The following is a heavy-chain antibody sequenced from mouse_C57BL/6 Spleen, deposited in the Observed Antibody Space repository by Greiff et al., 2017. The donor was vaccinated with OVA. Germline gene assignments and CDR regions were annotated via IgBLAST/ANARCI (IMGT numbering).Heavy chain of an antibody. CDR3: ARRFDYYGSSYFDY. Sequence: VKLMESGAELVMPGASVKLSCKASGYTFTSYWMHWVKQRPGQGLEWIGEIDPSDSYTNYNQKFKGKSTLTVDKSSSTAYMQLSSLTSEDSAVYYCARRFDYYGSSYFDYWGQGTTLTVSS. CDR2: IDPSDSYT. CDR1: GYTFTSYW. D-gene: IGHD1-1*01. J-gene: IGHJ2*01. V-gene: IGHV1-69*01.